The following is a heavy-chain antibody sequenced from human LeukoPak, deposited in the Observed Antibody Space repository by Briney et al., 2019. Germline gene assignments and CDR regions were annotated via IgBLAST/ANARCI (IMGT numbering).Heavy chain of an antibody. CDR3: AKDGGGYSSSTAVFDY. J-gene: IGHJ4*02. CDR2: ISSSSSYI. V-gene: IGHV3-21*01. CDR1: GFTFSSYS. Sequence: PGGSLRLSCAASGFTFSSYSVNWVRQAPGKGLEWVSSISSSSSYIYYADSVKGRFTISRDNAKNSLYLQMNSLRAEDTAVYYCAKDGGGYSSSTAVFDYWGQGTLVTVSS. D-gene: IGHD6-13*01.